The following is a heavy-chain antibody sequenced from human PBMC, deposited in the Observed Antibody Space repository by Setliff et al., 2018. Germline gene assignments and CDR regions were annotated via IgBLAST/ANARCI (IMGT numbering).Heavy chain of an antibody. J-gene: IGHJ4*02. V-gene: IGHV1-18*01. CDR3: ATFRGYTYGYDY. D-gene: IGHD5-18*01. CDR1: GFTFKTYS. CDR2: ISGYNGNT. Sequence: ASVKVSCKASGFTFKTYSFSWIRQAPGQGLEWVGWISGYNGNTIYAQNFQGXXXXTTXXXXXXXXXXXXSVGSDATAVYYCATFRGYTYGYDYWGQGTLVTVSS.